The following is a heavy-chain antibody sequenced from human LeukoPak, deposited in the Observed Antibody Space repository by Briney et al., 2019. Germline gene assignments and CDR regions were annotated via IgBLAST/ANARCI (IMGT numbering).Heavy chain of an antibody. CDR1: GYTFPSYF. J-gene: IGHJ4*02. CDR2: INPTGGST. Sequence: ASVKVSCKASGYTFPSYFMHWVRQAPGQGLEWMGIINPTGGSTTYAQKFQGRVTMTRDTSTSTVYMELSSLRSDDTAVYYCASNPPNTGDFYYWGLGSLVTVSS. D-gene: IGHD1-1*01. V-gene: IGHV1-46*01. CDR3: ASNPPNTGDFYY.